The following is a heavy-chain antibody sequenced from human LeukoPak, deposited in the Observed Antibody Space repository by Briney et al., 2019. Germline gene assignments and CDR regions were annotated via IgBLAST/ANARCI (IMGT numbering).Heavy chain of an antibody. J-gene: IGHJ6*03. CDR2: INHSGST. Sequence: PSETLSLTCAVYGGSFSDYYWSWIRQPPGKGLECIGEINHSGSTNYNPSLKSRVTISVDTSKNQFSLKLSSVTAADTAVYYCARETSQKGAHYMDVWGKGTTVTISS. D-gene: IGHD3-16*01. CDR1: GGSFSDYY. V-gene: IGHV4-34*01. CDR3: ARETSQKGAHYMDV.